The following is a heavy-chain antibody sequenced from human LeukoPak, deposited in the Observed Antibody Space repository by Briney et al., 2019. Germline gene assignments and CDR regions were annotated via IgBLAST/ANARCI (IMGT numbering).Heavy chain of an antibody. CDR3: AKGRGSGYLDY. CDR1: GFTFSSYG. V-gene: IGHV3-30*18. J-gene: IGHJ4*02. Sequence: GGSLRLSCAASGFTFSSYGMHWVRQAPGEGLEWVAVISSDGSNKYYADSVKGRFTISRDNSKNTLYLQMNSLRAEDTALYYCAKGRGSGYLDYWGQGTLVTVSS. CDR2: ISSDGSNK. D-gene: IGHD6-19*01.